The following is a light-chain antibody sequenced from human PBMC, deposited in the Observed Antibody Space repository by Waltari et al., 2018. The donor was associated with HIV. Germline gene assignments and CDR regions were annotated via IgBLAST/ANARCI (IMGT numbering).Light chain of an antibody. V-gene: IGKV3-11*01. Sequence: EFVLTQSPATLSLSQGEGATLSCRASPSVSSHLAWYQQIPGHPPRLLIYGTSNRAPGVPARFSGSGSGTDFTLTISSLEPEDFAVYFCQQRSDWPYTFGQGTKVEIK. J-gene: IGKJ2*01. CDR1: PSVSSH. CDR3: QQRSDWPYT. CDR2: GTS.